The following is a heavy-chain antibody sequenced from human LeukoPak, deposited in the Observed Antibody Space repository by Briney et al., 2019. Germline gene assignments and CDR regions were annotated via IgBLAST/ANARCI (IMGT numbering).Heavy chain of an antibody. CDR2: INPNSGGT. D-gene: IGHD6-13*01. CDR1: GYTFTGYY. Sequence: ASVKVSCKAPGYTFTGYYMHWVRQAPGQGLERMGWINPNSGGTNYAQKLQGRVTMTRDTSISTAYMELSRLRSDDTAVYYCARVAQAAAGSYYYYYGMDVWGQGTTVTVSS. J-gene: IGHJ6*02. V-gene: IGHV1-2*02. CDR3: ARVAQAAAGSYYYYYGMDV.